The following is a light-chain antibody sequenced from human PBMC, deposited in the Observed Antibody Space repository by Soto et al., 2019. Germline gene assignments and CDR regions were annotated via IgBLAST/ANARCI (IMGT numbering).Light chain of an antibody. CDR1: SSNIGSKT. CDR3: ATWDDSLNVV. Sequence: QSVLTQPPSASGTPGQRVTISCSGSSSNIGSKTVNWYQHVPGTAPKLLIYSNDQRPSAVPGRFSGSKSGTSASLAISGLLSEDEADYYCATWDDSLNVVFGGGTKLTVL. V-gene: IGLV1-44*01. J-gene: IGLJ2*01. CDR2: SND.